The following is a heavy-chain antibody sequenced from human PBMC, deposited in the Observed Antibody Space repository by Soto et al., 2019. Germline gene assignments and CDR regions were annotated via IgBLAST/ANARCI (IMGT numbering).Heavy chain of an antibody. Sequence: QVQLQESGPGLVKPSQTLSLTCTVSGGSSSSGGYYWSLIRQHPGNGLEWMGYIYYSGRTSYNPSSQSRVTISVDTSKNQFSLKLSSVTAADTAVYYCASVGGITGTTSVGTWGQGTLVTVSS. CDR2: IYYSGRT. J-gene: IGHJ5*02. V-gene: IGHV4-31*03. CDR1: GGSSSSGGYY. D-gene: IGHD1-20*01. CDR3: ASVGGITGTTSVGT.